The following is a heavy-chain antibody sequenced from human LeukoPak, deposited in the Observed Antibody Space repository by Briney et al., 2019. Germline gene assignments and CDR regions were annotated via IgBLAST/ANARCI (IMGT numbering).Heavy chain of an antibody. V-gene: IGHV3-23*01. CDR3: ARVQGHALPTNALDF. CDR1: GLTFSRYA. Sequence: GGSLRLSCAVSGLTFSRYAMSWVRQAPGKGLEWVSAISESGSGTYYADSVKGRFTISRDNSKDTLSLQMNSLRAEDTAVYYCARVQGHALPTNALDFWGQGTMVTVSS. D-gene: IGHD5-12*01. J-gene: IGHJ3*01. CDR2: ISESGSGT.